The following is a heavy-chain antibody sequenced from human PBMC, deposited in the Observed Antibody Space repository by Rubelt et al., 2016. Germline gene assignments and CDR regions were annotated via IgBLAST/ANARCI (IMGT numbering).Heavy chain of an antibody. CDR3: ASLSSGTIDY. V-gene: IGHV3-21*06. CDR2: ISSSGTFI. J-gene: IGHJ4*02. D-gene: IGHD3-10*02. Sequence: GSLRLSCAASGFTFSSYSMNWVRQAPGKGLEWVSSISSSGTFINYADSVKGRFTVSRDNAKNPLYLQMDSLRADDTAVYYCASLSSGTIDYWGQGTLVTVSS. CDR1: GFTFSSYS.